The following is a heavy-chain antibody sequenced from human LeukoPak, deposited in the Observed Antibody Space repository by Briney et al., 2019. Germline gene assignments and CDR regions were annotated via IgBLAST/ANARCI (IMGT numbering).Heavy chain of an antibody. CDR2: INHSGST. Sequence: SETLSLTCAVYGGSFSGYYWSWIRQPPGKGLEWIGEINHSGSTNYNPPLKSRVTISVDTSKNQFSLKLSSVTAADTAVYYCAREFCSGGSCYEGNWGQGTLVTVSS. J-gene: IGHJ4*02. CDR3: AREFCSGGSCYEGN. CDR1: GGSFSGYY. V-gene: IGHV4-34*01. D-gene: IGHD2-15*01.